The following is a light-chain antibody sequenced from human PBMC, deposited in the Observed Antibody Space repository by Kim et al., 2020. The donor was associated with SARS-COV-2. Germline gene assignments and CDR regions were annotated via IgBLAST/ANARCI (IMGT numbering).Light chain of an antibody. V-gene: IGLV3-21*04. Sequence: PGKPARFSWGGNSIGSKSVHWYQQTSGQAPLLVISYYSDRPSGIPERFSGSNSGNTATLTISRVEAGDEADYYCQVWDSSSDHRVVFGGGTQLTVL. CDR1: SIGSKS. CDR3: QVWDSSSDHRVV. J-gene: IGLJ2*01. CDR2: YYS.